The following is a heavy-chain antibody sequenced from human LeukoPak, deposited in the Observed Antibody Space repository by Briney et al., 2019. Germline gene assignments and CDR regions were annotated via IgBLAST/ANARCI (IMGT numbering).Heavy chain of an antibody. V-gene: IGHV3-30*18. CDR2: ISYDGSNK. CDR3: AKTWEQWLWGLDY. CDR1: GFTFSSYG. D-gene: IGHD6-19*01. Sequence: PGGSLRLSCAASGFTFSSYGMHWVRQAPSKGLEWVAVISYDGSNKYYADSVEGRFTISRDNSKNTLYLQMNSLRAEDTAVYYCAKTWEQWLWGLDYWGQGTLVTVSS. J-gene: IGHJ4*02.